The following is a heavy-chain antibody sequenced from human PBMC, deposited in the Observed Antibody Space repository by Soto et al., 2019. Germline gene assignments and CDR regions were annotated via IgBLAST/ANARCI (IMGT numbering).Heavy chain of an antibody. CDR2: INPYGGNT. D-gene: IGHD2-15*01. CDR1: GYTFTSYG. V-gene: IGHV1-46*03. CDR3: ARDDQYCSGGSCYSGSGAFDI. J-gene: IGHJ3*02. Sequence: ASVKVSCKASGYTFTSYGISWVRQAPGQGLEWMGIINPYGGNTNYAQKFQGRVTMTRDTSTSTVYMELSSLRSEDTAVYYCARDDQYCSGGSCYSGSGAFDIWGQGTMVTVSS.